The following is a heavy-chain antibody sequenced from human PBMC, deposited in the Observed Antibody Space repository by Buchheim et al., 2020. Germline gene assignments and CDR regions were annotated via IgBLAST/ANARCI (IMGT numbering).Heavy chain of an antibody. CDR2: INSDGTST. CDR1: GFTFSSYW. CDR3: ARAIDYGGYGFDC. D-gene: IGHD4-23*01. V-gene: IGHV3-74*01. J-gene: IGHJ4*02. Sequence: EVQLVESGGTLVQRGGSLRLSCAASGFTFSSYWMHWVRQVPGKGLVWVSRINSDGTSTSYADSVKGRFTISRDNAKNTLYLQMNSLRAEDTALYYCARAIDYGGYGFDCWGQGTL.